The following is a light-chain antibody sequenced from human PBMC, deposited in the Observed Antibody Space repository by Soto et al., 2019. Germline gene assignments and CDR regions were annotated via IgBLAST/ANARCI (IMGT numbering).Light chain of an antibody. V-gene: IGKV4-1*01. CDR3: QQYCFPPRS. CDR1: QSVLYSSNNKNY. Sequence: DVVLTQSPDSLAVSLGERATINCKSSQSVLYSSNNKNYLAWYQQKPGQPPKLLIYWASTRESGVPDRFSGGGSGTDFTLTISSLQAEDVAVYYCQQYCFPPRSFGQGTKVEIK. J-gene: IGKJ1*01. CDR2: WAS.